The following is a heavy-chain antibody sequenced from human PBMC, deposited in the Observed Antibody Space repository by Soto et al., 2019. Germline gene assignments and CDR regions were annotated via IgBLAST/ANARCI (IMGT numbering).Heavy chain of an antibody. V-gene: IGHV4-59*01. J-gene: IGHJ5*02. Sequence: SETLSLTCTVSGGSISSYYWSWIRQPPGKGLEWIGYIYYTGSTNYHPSLKSRVTISVDTSKNQFSLKLSSVTAADTGVDYCARDRWIDPWGQGTLVTVSS. CDR2: IYYTGST. CDR3: ARDRWIDP. CDR1: GGSISSYY.